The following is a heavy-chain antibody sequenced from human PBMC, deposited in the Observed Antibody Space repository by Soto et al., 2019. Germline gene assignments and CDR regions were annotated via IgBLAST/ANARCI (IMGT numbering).Heavy chain of an antibody. CDR3: ATSQGSSTSLEIYYYYYYGMDV. V-gene: IGHV1-69*01. J-gene: IGHJ6*02. Sequence: QVQLVQSGAEVKKPGSSVKVSCKASGGTFGSYAISWVRQAPGQGLEWMGGIIPITATANYAQKFQGRVTITADESTSTASMQLSSLRSEDTAVYYCATSQGSSTSLEIYYYYYYGMDVWGQGTTVTVSS. CDR2: IIPITATA. CDR1: GGTFGSYA. D-gene: IGHD2-2*01.